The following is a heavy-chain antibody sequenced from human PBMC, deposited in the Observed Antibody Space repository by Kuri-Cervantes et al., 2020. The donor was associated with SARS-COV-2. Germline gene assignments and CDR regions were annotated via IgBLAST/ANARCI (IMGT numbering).Heavy chain of an antibody. CDR2: MNPNSGNT. D-gene: IGHD6-13*01. CDR1: GHTFTGYD. V-gene: IGHV1-8*01. Sequence: ASVKVSCKASGHTFTGYDINWVRQATGQGLEWMGWMNPNSGNTGYAQKFQGRVTMTRNTSINTAYMELSSLRSEDTAVYYCAGSRISIAAAGLSAPRWRDPHVEYWFDPWGQGTLVTVSS. J-gene: IGHJ5*02. CDR3: AGSRISIAAAGLSAPRWRDPHVEYWFDP.